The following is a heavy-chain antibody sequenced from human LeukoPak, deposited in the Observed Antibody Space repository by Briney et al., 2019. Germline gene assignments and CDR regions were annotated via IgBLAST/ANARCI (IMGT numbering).Heavy chain of an antibody. CDR1: GGSISGNY. D-gene: IGHD3-10*01. CDR3: ARETGNRFDP. CDR2: IYYSGGT. V-gene: IGHV4-59*01. J-gene: IGHJ5*02. Sequence: SETLSLTCTVSGGSISGNYWSWVRQPPGKGLEWIGNIYYSGGTKYNPSLKSRVTISVDTSKNQFSLKLSSVTPADTAVYYCARETGNRFDPWGQGTLVTVSS.